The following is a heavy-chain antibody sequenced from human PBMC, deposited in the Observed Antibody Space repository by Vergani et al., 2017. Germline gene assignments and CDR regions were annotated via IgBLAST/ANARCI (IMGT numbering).Heavy chain of an antibody. CDR3: AKDLIKRSIG. CDR2: ISGSGGST. J-gene: IGHJ4*02. D-gene: IGHD2-21*01. Sequence: EVQLLESGGGLVQPGGSLRLSCAASGFTFSSYAMSWVRQAPGKGLEWVSAISGSGGSTYYADSVKGRFTIPRDNSKNTLYLQMNSRRAADTAVYYCAKDLIKRSIGGGEATLVTVSS. CDR1: GFTFSSYA. V-gene: IGHV3-23*01.